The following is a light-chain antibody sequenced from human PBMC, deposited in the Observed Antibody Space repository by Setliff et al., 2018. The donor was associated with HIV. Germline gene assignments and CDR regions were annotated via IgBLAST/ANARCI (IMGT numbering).Light chain of an antibody. V-gene: IGLV7-46*01. CDR1: TGAVTSGHY. CDR3: VLSYSAARRV. CDR2: DTN. Sequence: QAVVTQEPSLTVSPGGTVTLTCGSSTGAVTSGHYPYWFQQKPGQAPRTLIYDTNNKHSWTPARFSGSLLGGKAALTLSGAQPEDEAAYYCVLSYSAARRVFGGGTK. J-gene: IGLJ3*02.